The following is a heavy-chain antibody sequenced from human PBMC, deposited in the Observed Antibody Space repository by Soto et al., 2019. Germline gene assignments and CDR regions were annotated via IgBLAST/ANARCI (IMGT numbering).Heavy chain of an antibody. J-gene: IGHJ3*02. D-gene: IGHD3-22*01. Sequence: SETRSLTCTVSGGSISSGGYYWSWIRQHPGKGLEWIGYIYYSGSTYYNPSLKSRVTISVDTSKNQFSLKLSSVTAADTAVYYCARTMIVVRAFDIWGQGTMVTVSS. CDR3: ARTMIVVRAFDI. V-gene: IGHV4-31*03. CDR2: IYYSGST. CDR1: GGSISSGGYY.